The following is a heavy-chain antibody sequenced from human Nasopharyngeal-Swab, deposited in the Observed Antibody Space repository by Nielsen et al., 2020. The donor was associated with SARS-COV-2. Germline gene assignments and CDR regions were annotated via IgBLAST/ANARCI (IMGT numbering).Heavy chain of an antibody. D-gene: IGHD6-6*01. Sequence: PVKVSCKASGGTFSSYAISWVRQAPGQGLEWMGGIIPIFGTANYAQKFQGRVTITADESTSTAYMELSSLRSEDTAVYYCARGIAARSWFDPWGQGTLVTVFS. CDR1: GGTFSSYA. J-gene: IGHJ5*02. CDR2: IIPIFGTA. CDR3: ARGIAARSWFDP. V-gene: IGHV1-69*13.